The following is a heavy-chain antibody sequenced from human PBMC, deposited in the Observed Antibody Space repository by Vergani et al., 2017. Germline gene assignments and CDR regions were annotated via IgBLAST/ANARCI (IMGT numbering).Heavy chain of an antibody. CDR1: GYTFTSYY. V-gene: IGHV1-46*01. CDR2: INPSGGST. J-gene: IGHJ6*03. CDR3: AREGRGYSYGYLVSGSYAAMDV. D-gene: IGHD5-18*01. Sequence: QVQLVQSGAEVKKPGASVKVSCKASGYTFTSYYMHWVRQAPGQGLEWMGIINPSGGSTSYAQKFQGRVTISVDTSKNQFSLKLSSVTAADTAVYYCAREGRGYSYGYLVSGSYAAMDVWGKGTTVTVSS.